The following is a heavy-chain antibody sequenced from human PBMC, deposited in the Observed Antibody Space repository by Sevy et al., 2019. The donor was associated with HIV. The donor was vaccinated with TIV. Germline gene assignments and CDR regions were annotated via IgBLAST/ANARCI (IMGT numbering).Heavy chain of an antibody. V-gene: IGHV3-7*03. CDR2: IKKDGSEK. CDR1: GFTFSNYW. CDR3: ARDCSSTSCLWGLDV. J-gene: IGHJ6*02. D-gene: IGHD2-2*01. Sequence: GGSLRRSCAASGFTFSNYWMSWVRQAPGKGLEWVANIKKDGSEKYYVDSVKGRFTISRDTANNSLLLQMNSLRAEDTALYYCARDCSSTSCLWGLDVWGQGTTVTVSS.